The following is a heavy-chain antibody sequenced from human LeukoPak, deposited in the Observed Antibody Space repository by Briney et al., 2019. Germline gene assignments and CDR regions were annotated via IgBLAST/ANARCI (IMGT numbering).Heavy chain of an antibody. D-gene: IGHD3-22*01. V-gene: IGHV4-39*07. CDR2: IYYSGST. CDR3: ARDYYDSSGYYYNWFDP. Sequence: SETLSLTCTVSGGSISSSSYYWGWLRQPPGKGLEWIGSIYYSGSTYYNPSLKSRVTISVDTSKNQFSLKLSSVTAADTAVYYCARDYYDSSGYYYNWFDPWGQGTLVTVSS. CDR1: GGSISSSSYY. J-gene: IGHJ5*02.